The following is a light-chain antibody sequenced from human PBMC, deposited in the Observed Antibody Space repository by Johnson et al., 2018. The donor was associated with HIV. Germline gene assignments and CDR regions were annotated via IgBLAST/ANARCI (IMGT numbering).Light chain of an antibody. CDR1: SSNIGNNY. CDR3: GSWDNTLSAFV. J-gene: IGLJ1*01. V-gene: IGLV1-51*02. CDR2: ENN. Sequence: QSVLTQPPSVSAAPGQKVTIFCSGSSSNIGNNYVSWYQQLPGTAPKLLIYENNKRPSGIPDRFSGSKSGTSATLGITGLQTGDEADYCCGSWDNTLSAFVFGTGTKVTVL.